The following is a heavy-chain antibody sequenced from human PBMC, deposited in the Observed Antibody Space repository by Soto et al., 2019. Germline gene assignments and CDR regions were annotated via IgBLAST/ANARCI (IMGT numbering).Heavy chain of an antibody. CDR2: ISAYNGNT. CDR3: ARGYDILTGYYPNDYFDY. V-gene: IGHV1-18*01. CDR1: GYTFTSYG. D-gene: IGHD3-9*01. J-gene: IGHJ4*02. Sequence: VQLVQSGAEVKKPGASVKVSCKASGYTFTSYGISWVRQAPGQGLEWMGWISAYNGNTNYAQKLQGRVTMTTDTSTSTAYMELRSLRSDDTAVYYCARGYDILTGYYPNDYFDYWGQGTLVTVSS.